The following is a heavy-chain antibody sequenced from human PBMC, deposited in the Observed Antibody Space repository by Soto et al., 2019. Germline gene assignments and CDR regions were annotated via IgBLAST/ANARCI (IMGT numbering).Heavy chain of an antibody. CDR2: ISYDGSNK. J-gene: IGHJ4*02. V-gene: IGHV3-30*18. CDR1: GFTFSSYG. D-gene: IGHD3-16*01. Sequence: PGGSLRLSCAASGFTFSSYGMHWVRQAPGKGLEWVAVISYDGSNKYYADSVKGRFTISRDNSKNTLYLQMNSLRAEDTAVYYCAKDHDGPFDYWGQGTLVTVSS. CDR3: AKDHDGPFDY.